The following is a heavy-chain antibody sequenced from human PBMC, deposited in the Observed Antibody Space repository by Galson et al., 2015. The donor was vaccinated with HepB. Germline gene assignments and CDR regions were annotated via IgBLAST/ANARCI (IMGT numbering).Heavy chain of an antibody. CDR1: GFTFSSYW. D-gene: IGHD3-10*01. Sequence: SLRLSCAASGFTFSSYWMSWVRQAPGKGLEWVANIKQDGSEKYYVDSVKGRFTISRDNAKNSLYLQMNSLRAEDTAVYYCARPSYGSGSYYPDYWGQGTLVTVSS. CDR3: ARPSYGSGSYYPDY. V-gene: IGHV3-7*01. J-gene: IGHJ4*02. CDR2: IKQDGSEK.